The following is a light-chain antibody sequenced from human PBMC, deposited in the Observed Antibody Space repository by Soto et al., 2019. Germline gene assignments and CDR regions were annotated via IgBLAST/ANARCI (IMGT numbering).Light chain of an antibody. CDR1: QSISSW. J-gene: IGKJ1*01. Sequence: DIQMTQSPSALSASVGDRVTITCRASQSISSWLAWYQQKPGKAPRLLIYDASYLERVVPSRFSGSGSGTEFTLTISDLQPDDLATYYFQQYNNFWTFGPGTKVEI. CDR2: DAS. CDR3: QQYNNFWT. V-gene: IGKV1-5*01.